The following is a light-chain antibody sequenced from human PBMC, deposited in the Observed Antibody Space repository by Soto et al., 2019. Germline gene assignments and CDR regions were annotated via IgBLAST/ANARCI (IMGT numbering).Light chain of an antibody. CDR3: QKANSFPIT. CDR1: QGLKF. Sequence: IQMTQSPSSVSASVGDTVTVTCRASQGLKFLAWYQQKPGKAPRLLIYEATNLQSGVPPRFSVSGSGTDGTLTIRSLQPEEGATYFGQKANSFPITVGQGTRLEIK. V-gene: IGKV1-12*01. J-gene: IGKJ5*01. CDR2: EAT.